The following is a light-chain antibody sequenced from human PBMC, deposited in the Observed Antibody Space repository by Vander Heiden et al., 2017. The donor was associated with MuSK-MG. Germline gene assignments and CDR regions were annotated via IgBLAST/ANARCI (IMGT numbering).Light chain of an antibody. CDR3: CSYAGSYTRV. J-gene: IGLJ2*01. Sequence: QSALTQPRSVSGSPGQSVTISCTGTSSDVGGYNYVSWYQQHPGKAPKLMIYDVNKRPSGVPDRFSGSKSGNTAALTISGRQAEEDADYYCCSYAGSYTRVFGGGTKLTVL. CDR2: DVN. CDR1: SSDVGGYNY. V-gene: IGLV2-11*01.